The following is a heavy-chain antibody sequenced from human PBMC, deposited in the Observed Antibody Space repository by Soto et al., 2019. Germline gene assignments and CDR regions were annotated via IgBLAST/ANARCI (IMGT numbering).Heavy chain of an antibody. CDR1: GFTYRSYD. D-gene: IGHD3-10*01. CDR3: TRATFGVGMDL. J-gene: IGHJ6*02. V-gene: IGHV3-13*01. Sequence: EVRLVESGGGLVQPGGSLRLSCAAFGFTYRSYDMHWVRHVPGKGLEWVSSLGGAGAREYAGSVRGRFTISRDNAKNSLYLQMDSLGVADTAVYYCTRATFGVGMDLWGQGTPVTVSS. CDR2: LGGAGAR.